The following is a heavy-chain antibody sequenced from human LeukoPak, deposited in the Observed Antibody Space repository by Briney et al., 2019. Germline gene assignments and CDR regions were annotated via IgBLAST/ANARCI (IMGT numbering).Heavy chain of an antibody. D-gene: IGHD3-3*01. CDR1: GFTFSSYS. CDR3: ARVESDFWSGYYADDY. Sequence: GGSLRLSCAASGFTFSSYSMNWVRQAPGEGLEWVSSISSSSSYIYYADSVKGRFTISRDNAKNSLYLQMNSLRAEDTAVYYCARVESDFWSGYYADDYWGQGTLVTVSS. V-gene: IGHV3-21*01. J-gene: IGHJ4*02. CDR2: ISSSSSYI.